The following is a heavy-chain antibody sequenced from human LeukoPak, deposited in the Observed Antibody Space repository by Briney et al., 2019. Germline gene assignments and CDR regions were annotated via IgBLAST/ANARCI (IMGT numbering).Heavy chain of an antibody. CDR1: GFTFTNYL. V-gene: IGHV1-46*01. D-gene: IGHD2-8*02. CDR3: VREESGGYFDY. CDR2: IAPSVDTT. Sequence: ASVKVSCKSFGFTFTNYLLHWVRQAPGQGLEWVGRIAPSVDTTNYAQKFRGRVTMTRDTSTSTVYMEMSSLRSDDTAIYYCVREESGGYFDYWGQGTLVTVSS. J-gene: IGHJ4*02.